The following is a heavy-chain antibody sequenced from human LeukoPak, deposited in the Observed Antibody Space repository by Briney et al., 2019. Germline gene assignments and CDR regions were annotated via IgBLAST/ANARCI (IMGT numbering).Heavy chain of an antibody. CDR3: ARGRHHYDQWFYFDF. CDR2: ISAYNGNT. J-gene: IGHJ4*02. D-gene: IGHD3-22*01. CDR1: GYTFTSYD. V-gene: IGHV1-18*01. Sequence: ASVKVSCKASGYTFTSYDFSWVRQAPGQGLEWMGWISAYNGNTNYGQKLQGRVTMTTDTSTSTAYMELRSLRSDDTAVFYCARGRHHYDQWFYFDFWGQGTLVTVSS.